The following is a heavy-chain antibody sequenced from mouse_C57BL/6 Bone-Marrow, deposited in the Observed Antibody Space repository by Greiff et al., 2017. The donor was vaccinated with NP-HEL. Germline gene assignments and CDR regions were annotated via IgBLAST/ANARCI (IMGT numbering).Heavy chain of an antibody. Sequence: VQLQESGPGLVAPSQSLSITCTVSGFSFTSYAISWVRQPPGKGLEWLGVIWTGGGTNYNSALKSRLSISKDNSKSQVFLKMNSLQTDDTARYYCARNPLYYYGSSACYWYFDVWGTGTTVTVSS. D-gene: IGHD1-1*01. J-gene: IGHJ1*03. CDR1: GFSFTSYA. CDR2: IWTGGGT. V-gene: IGHV2-9-1*01. CDR3: ARNPLYYYGSSACYWYFDV.